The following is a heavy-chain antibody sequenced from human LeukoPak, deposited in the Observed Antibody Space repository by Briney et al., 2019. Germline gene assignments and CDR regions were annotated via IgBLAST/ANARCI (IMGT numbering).Heavy chain of an antibody. CDR3: ARDRIQLWFGDDAFDI. D-gene: IGHD5-18*01. Sequence: QSEGSLRLSCAASGFTFSSYAMSWVRQAPGKGLEWVSYISSSSSTIYYADSLKGRFTISRDNAENSLYLQMNSLRAEDTAVYYCARDRIQLWFGDDAFDIWGQGTMVTVSS. CDR2: ISSSSSTI. V-gene: IGHV3-48*04. CDR1: GFTFSSYA. J-gene: IGHJ3*02.